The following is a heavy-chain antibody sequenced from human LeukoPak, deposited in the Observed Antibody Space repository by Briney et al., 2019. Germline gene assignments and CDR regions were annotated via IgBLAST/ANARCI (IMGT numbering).Heavy chain of an antibody. D-gene: IGHD1-26*01. CDR1: GYTFTGYY. CDR2: INPTGGST. J-gene: IGHJ5*02. V-gene: IGHV1-46*01. Sequence: ASVTVSCKASGYTFTGYYMHWVRQAPGQGLEWMGLINPTGGSTGYAQKFQGRVTMTRDMSTSTDYMELSSLRSEDTAIYYCARDNSVGDNAWWFDPWGQGTLVTVSS. CDR3: ARDNSVGDNAWWFDP.